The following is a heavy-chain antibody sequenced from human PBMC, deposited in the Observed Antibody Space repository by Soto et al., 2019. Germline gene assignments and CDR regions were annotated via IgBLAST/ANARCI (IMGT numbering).Heavy chain of an antibody. Sequence: SETLSLTCTVSGGSISSYYWSWIRQPPGKGLEWIGYIYYSGSTNYNPSLKCRVTISVDTSKNQFSLKLSSVTAADTAVYYCARGSGSYRDYYYYYMDVWGKGTTVTVSS. D-gene: IGHD1-26*01. J-gene: IGHJ6*03. CDR2: IYYSGST. CDR3: ARGSGSYRDYYYYYMDV. V-gene: IGHV4-59*01. CDR1: GGSISSYY.